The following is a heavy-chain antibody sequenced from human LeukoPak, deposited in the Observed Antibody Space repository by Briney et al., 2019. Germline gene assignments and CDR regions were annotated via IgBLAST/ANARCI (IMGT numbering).Heavy chain of an antibody. CDR1: GGTFSSYA. CDR2: IIPIFGTA. CDR3: ASRTDVMGAFDI. J-gene: IGHJ3*02. V-gene: IGHV1-69*13. Sequence: SVKVSCKASGGTFSSYAISWVRQAPGQGLEWMGGIIPIFGTANYAQKFQGRVTITADESTSTAYMELSSLRSEDTAVYYCASRTDVMGAFDIWGQGTMVTVSS. D-gene: IGHD3-16*01.